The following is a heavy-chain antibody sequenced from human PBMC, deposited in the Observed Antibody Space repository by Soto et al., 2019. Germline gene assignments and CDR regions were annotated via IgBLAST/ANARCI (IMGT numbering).Heavy chain of an antibody. V-gene: IGHV3-49*04. CDR2: IRSKAYGGTT. Sequence: GGSLRLSCTASGFTFGGYAMSWVRQAPGKGLEWVGFIRSKAYGGTTEYAASVKGRFTISRDDSKSIAYLQMNSLKTEDTAVYYCTSPGIVGATHYYGMDVWGQGTTVTVSS. J-gene: IGHJ6*02. CDR3: TSPGIVGATHYYGMDV. CDR1: GFTFGGYA. D-gene: IGHD1-26*01.